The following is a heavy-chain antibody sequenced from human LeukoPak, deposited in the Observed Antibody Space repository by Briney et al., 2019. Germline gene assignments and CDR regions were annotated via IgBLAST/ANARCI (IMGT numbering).Heavy chain of an antibody. V-gene: IGHV4-59*12. Sequence: NPSETLSLTCTVSRGSINNYFWSWIRQPPGKGLEWIGFIYYSGSTNYNPSLKSRVTISVDKSKNQFSLKLSSVTAADTAIYYCASARWDYWGQGTMVTVSS. CDR2: IYYSGST. CDR1: RGSINNYF. J-gene: IGHJ4*02. CDR3: ASARWDY.